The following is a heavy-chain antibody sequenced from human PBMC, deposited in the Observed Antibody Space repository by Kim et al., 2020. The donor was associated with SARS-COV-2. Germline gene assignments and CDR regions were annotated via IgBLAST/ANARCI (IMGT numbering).Heavy chain of an antibody. CDR1: GGSISSYY. CDR2: IYYSGST. CDR3: ARDKTVGGYSYGRYYYYYGMDV. V-gene: IGHV4-59*01. D-gene: IGHD5-18*01. J-gene: IGHJ6*02. Sequence: SETLSLTCTVSGGSISSYYWSWIRQPPGKGLEWIGYIYYSGSTNYNPSLKSQVTLSVDTSKNQFSLKLSSVTAAATAVYYCARDKTVGGYSYGRYYYYYGMDVWGQGTTVTVSS.